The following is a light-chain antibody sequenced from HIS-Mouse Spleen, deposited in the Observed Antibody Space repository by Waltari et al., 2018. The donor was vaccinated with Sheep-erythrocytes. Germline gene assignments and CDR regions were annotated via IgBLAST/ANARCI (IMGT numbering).Light chain of an antibody. V-gene: IGLV2-8*01. CDR1: SRYVGGYNY. Sequence: QSALTQPPSASGSPGQSVTIPCTGTSRYVGGYNYVSWYQQHPGKAPKLMIYEVSKRPSGVPDRFSGSKSGNTASLTVSGLQAEDEADYYCSSYAGSNNWVFGGGTKLTVL. CDR3: SSYAGSNNWV. J-gene: IGLJ3*02. CDR2: EVS.